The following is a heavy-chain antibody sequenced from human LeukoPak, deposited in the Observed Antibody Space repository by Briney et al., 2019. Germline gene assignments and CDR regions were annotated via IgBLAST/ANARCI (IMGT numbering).Heavy chain of an antibody. Sequence: PGGSLRLSCAVSGFIVSSNYMTWVRQAPGKGLEWVSVIYSGGRTYYADSVKGRFTISRDNAKNSLYLQMKSLRDEDTAIYYCARDYGDLPARVPYFDYWGQGTLVTVSS. CDR2: IYSGGRT. J-gene: IGHJ4*02. D-gene: IGHD4-17*01. CDR3: ARDYGDLPARVPYFDY. V-gene: IGHV3-66*01. CDR1: GFIVSSNY.